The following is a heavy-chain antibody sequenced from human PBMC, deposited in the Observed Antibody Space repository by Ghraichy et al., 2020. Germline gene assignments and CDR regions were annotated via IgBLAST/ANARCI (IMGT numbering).Heavy chain of an antibody. CDR2: IYHSGST. CDR1: GGSISSSNW. J-gene: IGHJ5*02. D-gene: IGHD2-15*01. Sequence: GTLSLTCAVSGGSISSSNWWSWVRQPPGKGLEWIGEIYHSGSTNYNPSLKSRVTISVDKSKSQFSLKLSSVTAADTAVYYCASRYCSGGSCYSAPAAWFDPWGQGTLVTVSS. V-gene: IGHV4-4*02. CDR3: ASRYCSGGSCYSAPAAWFDP.